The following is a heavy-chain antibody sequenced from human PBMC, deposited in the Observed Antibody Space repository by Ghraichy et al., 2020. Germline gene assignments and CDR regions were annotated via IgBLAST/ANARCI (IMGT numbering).Heavy chain of an antibody. V-gene: IGHV4-31*03. CDR3: ARESSEGWFDP. D-gene: IGHD6-19*01. CDR2: IYYSGST. CDR1: GGSISSGGYY. Sequence: SETLSLTCTVPGGSISSGGYYWSWIRQHPGKGLEWIGYIYYSGSTYYNPSLKSRVTISVDTSKNQFSLKLSSVTAADTAVYYCARESSEGWFDPWGQGTLVTVSS. J-gene: IGHJ5*02.